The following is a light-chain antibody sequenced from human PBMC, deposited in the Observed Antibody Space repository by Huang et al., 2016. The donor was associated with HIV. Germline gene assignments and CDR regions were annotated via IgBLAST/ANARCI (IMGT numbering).Light chain of an antibody. J-gene: IGKJ5*01. V-gene: IGKV3-11*01. CDR1: HSVNSY. CDR2: DAS. Sequence: ETVLTQSPATLSLSPGERATLSCRASHSVNSYLAWYQQTPGQIPRLLLYDASNRATGIPARFSGSGSGTDFTLTISSLEPEDFAVYYCQQRKYWPPITFGQGTRLEMK. CDR3: QQRKYWPPIT.